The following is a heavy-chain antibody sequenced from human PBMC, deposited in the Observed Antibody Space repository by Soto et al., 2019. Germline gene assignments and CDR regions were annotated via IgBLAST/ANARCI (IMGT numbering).Heavy chain of an antibody. Sequence: GGSLRLSCAASGFTFNNYAMNWVRQAPGKGLEWVATISATGGSTYYADSVKGRFTISRDNSKNTLYLQMNGLRVEDTAVYYCGKDRLAGNFDYWGQGTQVTFSS. CDR2: ISATGGST. V-gene: IGHV3-23*01. CDR1: GFTFNNYA. CDR3: GKDRLAGNFDY. J-gene: IGHJ4*02.